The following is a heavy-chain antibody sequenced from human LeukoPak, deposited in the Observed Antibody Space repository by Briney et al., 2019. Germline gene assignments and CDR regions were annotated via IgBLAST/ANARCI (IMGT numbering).Heavy chain of an antibody. CDR1: GFTFSSYA. CDR2: IIGSGDST. Sequence: GGSLRLSCAASGFTFSSYAMSWVRQSPGKGLEWVSTIIGSGDSTYYADSVKGRFTISRDNAKNTLYLQMNSLRAEETALYYCANTYYDFWSGYSFDYWGQGTLVTVSS. J-gene: IGHJ4*02. D-gene: IGHD3-3*01. V-gene: IGHV3-23*01. CDR3: ANTYYDFWSGYSFDY.